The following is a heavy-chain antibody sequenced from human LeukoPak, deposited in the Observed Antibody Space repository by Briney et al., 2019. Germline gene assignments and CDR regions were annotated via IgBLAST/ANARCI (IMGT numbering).Heavy chain of an antibody. J-gene: IGHJ4*02. CDR1: GYTFTGYY. CDR3: AREGVGCSSTSCSRPFDY. CDR2: INPNSGGT. D-gene: IGHD2-2*01. V-gene: IGHV1-2*02. Sequence: ASVTVSCKASGYTFTGYYMQGVGQAPGQGLERVGWINPNSGGTNYAQKFQGRVTMTRDTSISTAYMELSRLRSDDTAVYYCAREGVGCSSTSCSRPFDYWGQGTLVTVSS.